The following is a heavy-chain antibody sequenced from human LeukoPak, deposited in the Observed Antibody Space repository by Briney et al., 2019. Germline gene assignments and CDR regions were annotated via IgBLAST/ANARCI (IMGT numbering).Heavy chain of an antibody. CDR3: ARRSLGSYYGSGRRYYFDY. D-gene: IGHD3-10*01. CDR2: INHSGST. V-gene: IGHV4-34*01. CDR1: GGSFSGYY. Sequence: TASETLSLTCAVYGGSFSGYYWSWIRQPPGKGLEWIGEINHSGSTNYNPSLKSRVTISVDTSKNQFSLKLSSVTAADTAVYYCARRSLGSYYGSGRRYYFDYWGQGTLVTVSS. J-gene: IGHJ4*02.